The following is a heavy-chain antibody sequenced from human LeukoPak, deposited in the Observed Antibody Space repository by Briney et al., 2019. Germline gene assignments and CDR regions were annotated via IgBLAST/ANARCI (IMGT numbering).Heavy chain of an antibody. CDR3: ARGPGSHYNTYWYFDL. J-gene: IGHJ2*01. V-gene: IGHV4-4*07. CDR2: MYSSGRT. Sequence: PSETLSLTCTVSGGSIITRYWSWIRQPAGKGLEWIGRMYSSGRTNYNPSLQSRVTMSVDTSKNQFSLKLTSVTAADTAVYYCARGPGSHYNTYWYFDLWGRGTLVTVSS. D-gene: IGHD3-10*01. CDR1: GGSIITRY.